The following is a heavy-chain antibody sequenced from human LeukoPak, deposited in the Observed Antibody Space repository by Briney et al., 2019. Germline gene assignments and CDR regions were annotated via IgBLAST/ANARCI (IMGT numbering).Heavy chain of an antibody. J-gene: IGHJ4*02. Sequence: PSETLSLTCTVSGGSISNYYWSWIRQPPGKGLEWIGYIYYNGITNYNPSLKTRVTMSVDTSNNQFSLKLRSVTASDTAVYYCARWGSNMAREKGDHWGQGALVTVSS. CDR3: ARWGSNMAREKGDH. CDR1: GGSISNYY. CDR2: IYYNGIT. V-gene: IGHV4-59*08. D-gene: IGHD3-10*01.